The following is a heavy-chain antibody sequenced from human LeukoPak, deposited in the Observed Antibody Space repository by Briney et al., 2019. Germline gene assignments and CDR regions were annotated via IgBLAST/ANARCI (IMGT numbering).Heavy chain of an antibody. V-gene: IGHV1-2*02. Sequence: GASVKVSCKASGYIFPNFYMHWVRQAPGQGLEWTGWINPYSGGTEYPQRFQGRVTLTRDTSISTAYMELTRLTSDDTAIYYCARGYQFGGIIYFDYWGQGALVTVSS. CDR1: GYIFPNFY. CDR3: ARGYQFGGIIYFDY. J-gene: IGHJ4*02. D-gene: IGHD2-2*01. CDR2: INPYSGGT.